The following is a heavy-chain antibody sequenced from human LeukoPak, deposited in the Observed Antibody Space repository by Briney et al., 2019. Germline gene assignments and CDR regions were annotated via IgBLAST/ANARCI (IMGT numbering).Heavy chain of an antibody. CDR3: ARVADKYYYYMDV. CDR2: ISSSGSTI. J-gene: IGHJ6*03. Sequence: GGSLRLSCAASGFTFSDYYMSWIRQAPGKGLEWVSYISSSGSTIYYADSVKGRFAISRDKVKNSLYLQMNSLRAEDTAVYYCARVADKYYYYMDVWGKGTTVTVSS. V-gene: IGHV3-11*04. D-gene: IGHD6-19*01. CDR1: GFTFSDYY.